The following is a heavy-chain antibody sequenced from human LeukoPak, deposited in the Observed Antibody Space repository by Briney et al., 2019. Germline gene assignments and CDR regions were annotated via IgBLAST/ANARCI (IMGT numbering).Heavy chain of an antibody. V-gene: IGHV7-4-1*02. CDR3: ARGAGRGYSYGYGEAFDY. D-gene: IGHD5-18*01. J-gene: IGHJ4*02. CDR2: INTNTGNP. Sequence: ASVKVSCKASGYTFTSYAMNRVRQAPGQGLEWMGWINTNTGNPTYAQGFTGRFVFSLDTSVSTAYLQISSLKAEDTAVYYCARGAGRGYSYGYGEAFDYWGQGTLVTVSS. CDR1: GYTFTSYA.